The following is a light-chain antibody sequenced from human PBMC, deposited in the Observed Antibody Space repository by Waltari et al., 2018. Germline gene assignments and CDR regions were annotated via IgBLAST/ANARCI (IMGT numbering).Light chain of an antibody. CDR1: SLSTYY. J-gene: IGLJ2*01. V-gene: IGLV3-19*01. CDR2: GKT. Sequence: SSELTQDPAVSVALGQTVRITCQGDSLSTYYGTWCRQKPGQAPVLVIYGKTNRPSGVPDRFSASSSGNTASLTITGAQAEDEAHYYCTSRDISGDVVFGGGTKLTVL. CDR3: TSRDISGDVV.